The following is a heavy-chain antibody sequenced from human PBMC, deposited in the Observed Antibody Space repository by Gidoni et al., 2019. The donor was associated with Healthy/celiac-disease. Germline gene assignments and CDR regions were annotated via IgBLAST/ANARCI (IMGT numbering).Heavy chain of an antibody. D-gene: IGHD3-22*01. CDR3: ARSFFRAGYYDSSGYPDAFDI. J-gene: IGHJ3*02. CDR2: INAGNGNT. CDR1: GYTFTSYA. Sequence: QVQLVQSGAEVKKPGASVKVSCKASGYTFTSYAMHLGRQAPGQRLEWMGWINAGNGNTKYSQKFQGRVTITRDTSASTAYMELSSLRSEDTAVYYCARSFFRAGYYDSSGYPDAFDIWGQGTMVTVSS. V-gene: IGHV1-3*01.